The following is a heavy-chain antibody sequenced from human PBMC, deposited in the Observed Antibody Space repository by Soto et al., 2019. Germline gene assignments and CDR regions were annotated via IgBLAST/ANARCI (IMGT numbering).Heavy chain of an antibody. V-gene: IGHV4-4*02. Sequence: QVQLQESGPGLVRPSGTLSLTCAVSGVSISSSNWWSWVRQPPGKGLEWIGEIYHSGSTNYNPSLKSRVTIAVDKAKNQFSLKLSSVTAADTAVYYCARGQELVQHDFDYWGQGTLVTVSS. D-gene: IGHD6-13*01. CDR3: ARGQELVQHDFDY. J-gene: IGHJ4*02. CDR1: GVSISSSNW. CDR2: IYHSGST.